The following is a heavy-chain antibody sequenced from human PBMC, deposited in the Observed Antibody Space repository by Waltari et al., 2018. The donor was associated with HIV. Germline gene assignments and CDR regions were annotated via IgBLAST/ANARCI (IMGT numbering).Heavy chain of an antibody. CDR3: ARDLYGDYSLDYYYGMDV. Sequence: QVQLQESGPGLVKPSGTLSLTCAVSGGSISSSNWWSWVRQPPGKGLEWIGKIYHSGSTNYNPSRKSRVTISVDKSKNQFSLKLSSVTAADTAVYYCARDLYGDYSLDYYYGMDVWGQGTTVTVSS. J-gene: IGHJ6*02. CDR2: IYHSGST. V-gene: IGHV4-4*02. D-gene: IGHD4-17*01. CDR1: GGSISSSNW.